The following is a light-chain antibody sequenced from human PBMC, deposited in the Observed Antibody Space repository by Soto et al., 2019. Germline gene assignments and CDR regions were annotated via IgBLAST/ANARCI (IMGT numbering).Light chain of an antibody. J-gene: IGLJ2*01. Sequence: QSPLTQPASGSGSPGQSITISCTGTSSDVGGYNYVSWYQQHPGKAPKLMIYDVSNRPSGVSNRFSGAKSGNTASLTISGLQAEDEDDYYCSSYTGSSTRVVFGGGTKVTVL. CDR1: SSDVGGYNY. V-gene: IGLV2-14*01. CDR2: DVS. CDR3: SSYTGSSTRVV.